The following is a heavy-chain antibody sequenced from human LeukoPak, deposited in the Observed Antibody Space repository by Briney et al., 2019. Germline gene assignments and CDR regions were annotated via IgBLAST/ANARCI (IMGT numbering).Heavy chain of an antibody. V-gene: IGHV3-23*01. CDR2: ITSGSGGST. CDR3: ARWKMEGIVVDVFDI. Sequence: GGSLRLSCAASGFTFNNYALSWVRQAPGKGLEWVSAITSGSGGSTFYADSVKGRFTISRDTSKNTLDLQMNNLRVEDTAVYYCARWKMEGIVVDVFDIWGQGTRVSVSS. D-gene: IGHD3-22*01. CDR1: GFTFNNYA. J-gene: IGHJ3*02.